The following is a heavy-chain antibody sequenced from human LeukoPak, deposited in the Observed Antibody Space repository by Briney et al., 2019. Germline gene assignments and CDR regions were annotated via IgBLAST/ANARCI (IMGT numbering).Heavy chain of an antibody. D-gene: IGHD6-19*01. CDR2: IYYSGST. CDR1: GGSISSYY. V-gene: IGHV4-59*01. CDR3: ARAAVYSSGWFDY. J-gene: IGHJ4*02. Sequence: PSETLSLTCTVSGGSISSYYWSWIRQPPGKGLEWIGYIYYSGSTNYNPSLKSRVTISVDTSKNQFSLKLSSVTAADTAVYYCARAAVYSSGWFDYWGQGTLVTVSS.